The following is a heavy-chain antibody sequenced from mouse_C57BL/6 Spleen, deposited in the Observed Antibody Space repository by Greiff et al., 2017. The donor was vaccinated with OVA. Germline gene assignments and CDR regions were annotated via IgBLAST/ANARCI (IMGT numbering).Heavy chain of an antibody. V-gene: IGHV10-1*01. J-gene: IGHJ4*01. CDR3: VRHLSYYYAMDY. CDR1: GFSFNTYA. D-gene: IGHD1-1*01. Sequence: EVQLVESGGGLVQPKGSLKLSCAASGFSFNTYAMNWVRQAPGKGLEWVARIRSKSNNYATYYADSVKDRFTISRDDSESMLYLQMNNLKTEDTAMYYCVRHLSYYYAMDYWGQGTSVTVSS. CDR2: IRSKSNNYAT.